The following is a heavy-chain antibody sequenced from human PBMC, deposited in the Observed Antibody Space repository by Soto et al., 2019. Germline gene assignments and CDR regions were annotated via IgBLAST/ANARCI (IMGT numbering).Heavy chain of an antibody. Sequence: GGSLRLSCAASGFTFSSYGMHWVRQAPGKGLEWVAVIWYDGSNKYYADSVKGRFTISRDNSKNTLYLQMNSLRAEDTAVYYCAKYTGDGRYCSGGSCYFDYWGQGTLVTVSS. J-gene: IGHJ4*02. CDR1: GFTFSSYG. CDR2: IWYDGSNK. CDR3: AKYTGDGRYCSGGSCYFDY. D-gene: IGHD2-15*01. V-gene: IGHV3-30*02.